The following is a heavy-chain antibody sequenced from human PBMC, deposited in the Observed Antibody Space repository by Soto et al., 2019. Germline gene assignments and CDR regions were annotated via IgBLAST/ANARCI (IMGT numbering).Heavy chain of an antibody. CDR1: GFTFSSYS. J-gene: IGHJ4*02. D-gene: IGHD1-26*01. CDR2: ISSSSNYI. CDR3: ARDLVGATI. V-gene: IGHV3-21*01. Sequence: EVQLVESGGGLVKPGGSLRLSCAASGFTFSSYSMNWVRQAPGKGLEWVSSISSSSNYIYYADSMKGRFTISRGNAKNSLYLQMSSLRAEDTGVYYCARDLVGATIWGQGTLVTVSS.